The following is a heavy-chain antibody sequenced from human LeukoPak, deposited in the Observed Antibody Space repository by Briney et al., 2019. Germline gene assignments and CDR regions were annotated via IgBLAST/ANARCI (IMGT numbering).Heavy chain of an antibody. CDR3: AKGQCNSTSCYTGDYYYYYMDV. V-gene: IGHV3-23*01. CDR2: ITASGSNT. D-gene: IGHD2-2*02. Sequence: GGSLRLSCAASGFTFSSYAMNWVRQAPGKGLEWVSGITASGSNTYYADSVKGRFTISRDNSNHTFYLQMDSLRAEDTAVYYCAKGQCNSTSCYTGDYYYYYMDVWGKGTTVTVSS. CDR1: GFTFSSYA. J-gene: IGHJ6*03.